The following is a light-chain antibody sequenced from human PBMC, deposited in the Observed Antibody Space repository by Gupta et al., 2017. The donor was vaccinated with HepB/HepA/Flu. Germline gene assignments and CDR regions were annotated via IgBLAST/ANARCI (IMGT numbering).Light chain of an antibody. V-gene: IGLV1-47*01. CDR1: SSNIGSNY. Sequence: SVVTQPPSASGTPGQRVTIPCSGSSSNIGSNYVYWYQQVPGTAPKLLIYTNHKRPSGVPDRFSGSKSGTSASLAISGLRSEDEADYYCAAWDDSLSGPVFGGGTKLTAL. CDR3: AAWDDSLSGPV. J-gene: IGLJ2*01. CDR2: TNH.